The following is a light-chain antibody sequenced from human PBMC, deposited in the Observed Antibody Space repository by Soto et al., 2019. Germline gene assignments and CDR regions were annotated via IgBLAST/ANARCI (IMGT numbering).Light chain of an antibody. V-gene: IGLV2-14*01. CDR3: ATWDDSLNLLYV. J-gene: IGLJ1*01. CDR2: EVT. CDR1: SSDVGSYNH. Sequence: QSVLTQPASVSGSPGQSITISCSGTSSDVGSYNHVAWYQQFPGKTPKLIIYEVTYRPSGVPDRFSGSKSGTSASLAISGLQSEDEAEYYCATWDDSLNLLYVFGTGTKVTVL.